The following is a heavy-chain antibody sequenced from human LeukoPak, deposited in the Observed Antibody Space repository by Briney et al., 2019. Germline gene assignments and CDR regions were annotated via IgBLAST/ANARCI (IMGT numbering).Heavy chain of an antibody. CDR3: AKDRNIEYCSGTSCLGPFDN. J-gene: IGHJ4*01. D-gene: IGHD2-2*01. CDR2: ISDSGST. CDR1: GFTFSSYA. V-gene: IGHV3-23*01. Sequence: PGGSLRLSCAASGFTFSSYAMNWVRQTPGQGLEWVSAISDSGSTYYGDSVKGRFTNSRDKSKNTLYLQMDSLRAEDTAVYYCAKDRNIEYCSGTSCLGPFDNSGHGTLVTLSS.